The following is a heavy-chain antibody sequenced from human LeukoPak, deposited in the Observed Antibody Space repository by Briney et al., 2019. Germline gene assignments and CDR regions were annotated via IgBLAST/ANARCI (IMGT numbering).Heavy chain of an antibody. V-gene: IGHV1-2*06. CDR2: INPNSGDT. CDR1: GYTFTAYY. Sequence: ASVKVSCKASGYTFTAYYRHWMRQAPGQGLEWMGRINPNSGDTNYAQNFQGRVTMTRDTSGSTSNMELSRLRSDDSAVYYCARERRFGDLLLFDYWGLGTLVTVSS. CDR3: ARERRFGDLLLFDY. J-gene: IGHJ4*02. D-gene: IGHD3-10*01.